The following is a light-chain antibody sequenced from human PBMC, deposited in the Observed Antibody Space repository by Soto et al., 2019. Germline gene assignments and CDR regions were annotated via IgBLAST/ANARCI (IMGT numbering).Light chain of an antibody. J-gene: IGLJ2*01. CDR1: KSNIGANYD. CDR3: QSYDTSLPGLL. Sequence: QAVVTQPPSVSGAPGQRVTISCNGSKSNIGANYDVYWYQQFPGTAPKLLIYANANRPSGVPQRFSGSKSGTSAFLAITGLQTEDEADYYCQSYDTSLPGLLFGVGTKLTVL. CDR2: ANA. V-gene: IGLV1-40*01.